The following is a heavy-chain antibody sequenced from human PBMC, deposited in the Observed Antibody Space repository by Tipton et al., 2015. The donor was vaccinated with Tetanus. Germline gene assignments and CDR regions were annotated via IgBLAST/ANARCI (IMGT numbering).Heavy chain of an antibody. Sequence: TLSLTCTVSGGSISSYYWSWIRQPPGKGLEWIGYIYYSGSTNYNPSLTSRVTISVDTSKNQFSLKLSSVTAADTAVYYCARGPVVVVAATRSFDYWGQGTLATVSS. D-gene: IGHD2-15*01. CDR2: IYYSGST. J-gene: IGHJ4*02. CDR1: GGSISSYY. V-gene: IGHV4-59*01. CDR3: ARGPVVVVAATRSFDY.